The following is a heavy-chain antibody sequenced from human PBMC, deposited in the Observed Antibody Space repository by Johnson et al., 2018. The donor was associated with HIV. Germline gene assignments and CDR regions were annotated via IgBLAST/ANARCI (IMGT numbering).Heavy chain of an antibody. CDR3: AKDSRRWGACSDAFDI. D-gene: IGHD1-26*01. J-gene: IGHJ3*02. CDR1: GFTFSSYG. Sequence: QVQLVESGGGVVQPGGSLILSCAASGFTFSSYGMHWVRQAPGKGLEWVAFIRYDGSNQYYADSVKGRFTISRDNSKNTLYLQMNSLRAEDTAVYYCAKDSRRWGACSDAFDIWGQGTMVTVSS. V-gene: IGHV3-30*02. CDR2: IRYDGSNQ.